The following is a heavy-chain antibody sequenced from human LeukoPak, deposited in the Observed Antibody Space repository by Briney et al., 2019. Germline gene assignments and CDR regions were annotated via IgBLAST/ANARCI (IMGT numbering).Heavy chain of an antibody. CDR2: IYYSGST. D-gene: IGHD4-17*01. J-gene: IGHJ4*02. CDR1: GGSISSGDYY. V-gene: IGHV4-30-4*01. Sequence: SQTLSLTCTVSGGSISSGDYYWSWIRQPPGKSLEWIGYIYYSGSTYCNPSLKSRVTISVDTSKNQFSLKLSSVTAADTAVYYCAREGIDYAFDYWGQGTLVTVSS. CDR3: AREGIDYAFDY.